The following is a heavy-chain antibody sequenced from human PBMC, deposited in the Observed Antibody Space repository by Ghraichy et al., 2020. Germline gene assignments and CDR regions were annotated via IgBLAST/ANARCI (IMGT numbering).Heavy chain of an antibody. V-gene: IGHV3-7*03. Sequence: GGSLRLSCAASGFTFSSYWMSWVRQAPGKGLEWVANIKQDGSEKYYVDSVKGRFTISRDNAKNSLYLQMNSLRAEDTAVYYCARAPGMELRYNWFDPWGQGTLVTVSS. J-gene: IGHJ5*02. CDR2: IKQDGSEK. CDR3: ARAPGMELRYNWFDP. CDR1: GFTFSSYW. D-gene: IGHD1-7*01.